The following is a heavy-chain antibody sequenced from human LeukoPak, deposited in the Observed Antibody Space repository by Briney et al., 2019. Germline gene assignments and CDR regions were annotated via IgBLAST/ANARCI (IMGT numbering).Heavy chain of an antibody. D-gene: IGHD2-2*01. J-gene: IGHJ4*02. Sequence: KPSETLSFTCAVYGGSFSGYYWSWIRQPPGKGLEWIGEINHSGSTNYNPSLKSRVTISVDTSKNQFSLKLSSVTAADTAVYYCARGTLGYCSSTSCPQFDYWGQGTLVTVSS. CDR3: ARGTLGYCSSTSCPQFDY. CDR2: INHSGST. CDR1: GGSFSGYY. V-gene: IGHV4-34*01.